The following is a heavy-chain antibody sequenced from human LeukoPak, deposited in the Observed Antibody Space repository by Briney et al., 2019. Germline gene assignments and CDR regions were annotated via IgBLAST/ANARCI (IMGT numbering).Heavy chain of an antibody. CDR2: IYTSGST. CDR3: ARVGSGYDYFDY. Sequence: PSETLSLTCTVSGSSISDYYWSWIRQPAGKGLEWLGRIYTSGSTKYNPSLESRVTMSVDTSKNQFSLKLSFVTAADTAVYYCARVGSGYDYFDYWGQGTLVTVSS. CDR1: GSSISDYY. J-gene: IGHJ4*02. V-gene: IGHV4-4*07. D-gene: IGHD3-22*01.